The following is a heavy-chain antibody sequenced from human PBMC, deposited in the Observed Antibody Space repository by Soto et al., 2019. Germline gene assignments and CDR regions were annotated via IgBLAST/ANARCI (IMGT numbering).Heavy chain of an antibody. CDR3: ASCSSGSWINWFDP. V-gene: IGHV1-69*01. CDR1: GGTFSSYA. CDR2: IIPIFGTA. J-gene: IGHJ5*02. Sequence: QVQLVQSGAEVKKPGSSVKVSCKASGGTFSSYAISWVRQAPGQVLEWMGGIIPIFGTANYAQKFQGRVTITADESTSTAYMELSSLRSEVTAVYYCASCSSGSWINWFDPGGQGTLVTVSS. D-gene: IGHD6-19*01.